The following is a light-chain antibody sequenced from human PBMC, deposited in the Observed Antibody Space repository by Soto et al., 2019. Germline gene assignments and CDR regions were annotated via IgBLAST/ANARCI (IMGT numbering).Light chain of an antibody. CDR3: EQYNSSPLT. Sequence: DIQMTQSPSTLYASVGDRVTITCRASQSIGASLAWFQQKPGEAPNLLIYKASSLDSGVPSRFSGSGSGTEFTLTISTLQPDDFETYYCEQYNSSPLTFGGGTKVEI. CDR2: KAS. V-gene: IGKV1-5*03. J-gene: IGKJ4*01. CDR1: QSIGAS.